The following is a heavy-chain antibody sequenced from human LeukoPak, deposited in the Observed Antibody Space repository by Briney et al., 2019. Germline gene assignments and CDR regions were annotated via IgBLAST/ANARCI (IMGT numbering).Heavy chain of an antibody. CDR1: GFTFSSYA. J-gene: IGHJ5*02. Sequence: GGSLRLSCAASGFTFSSYAMSWVRQAPGKGLEWVSAISGSGGSTYYADSVKGRFTISRDNSKNTLYLQMNSLRAEDTAVYYCAKDLGISGVVIIDNWFDPWGQGTLVTVSS. CDR3: AKDLGISGVVIIDNWFDP. D-gene: IGHD3-3*01. CDR2: ISGSGGST. V-gene: IGHV3-23*01.